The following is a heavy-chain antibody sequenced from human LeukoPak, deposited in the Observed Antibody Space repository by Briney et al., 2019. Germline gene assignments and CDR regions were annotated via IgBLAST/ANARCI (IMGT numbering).Heavy chain of an antibody. CDR3: ARGPRDYYDSSGYSFDP. CDR2: IIPIFGTA. D-gene: IGHD3-22*01. CDR1: GFTSTNFA. Sequence: GTSVKVSCKASGFTSTNFAVQWVRQAPGQGLEWMGGIIPIFGTANYAQKFQGRVTITADESTSTAYMELSSLRSEDTAVYYCARGPRDYYDSSGYSFDPWGQGTLVTVSS. J-gene: IGHJ5*02. V-gene: IGHV1-69*13.